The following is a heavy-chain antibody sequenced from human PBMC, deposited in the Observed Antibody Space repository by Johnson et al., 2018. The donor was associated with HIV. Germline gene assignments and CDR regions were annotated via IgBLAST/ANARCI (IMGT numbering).Heavy chain of an antibody. CDR3: ARTTYSSPGAFDI. V-gene: IGHV3-30*19. CDR2: ISYDGSNK. D-gene: IGHD6-19*01. Sequence: QVQLVESGGGLVQPGRSLRLSCAASGCTLRSYGMHRVRQAPGKGLEWVAVISYDGSNKYYADSVKGRFTISRDNSKNTLYLQMNSLRAEDTAVYYCARTTYSSPGAFDIWGQGTMVTVSS. CDR1: GCTLRSYG. J-gene: IGHJ3*02.